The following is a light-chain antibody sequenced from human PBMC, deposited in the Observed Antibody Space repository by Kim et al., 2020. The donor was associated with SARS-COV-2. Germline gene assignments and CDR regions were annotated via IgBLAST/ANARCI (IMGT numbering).Light chain of an antibody. CDR3: QQRAHWPRT. J-gene: IGKJ5*01. V-gene: IGKV3-11*01. CDR1: QNVGNQ. Sequence: APGERATLSCRATQNVGNQLAWFKQKPGQPPSLLIYDTSNRAPGVPARFSGSGSGTDFTLTISSLEAEDFAVYYCQQRAHWPRTFGQGTRLEIK. CDR2: DTS.